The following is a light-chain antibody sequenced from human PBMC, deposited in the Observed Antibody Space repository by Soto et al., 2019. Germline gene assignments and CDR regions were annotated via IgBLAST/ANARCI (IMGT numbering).Light chain of an antibody. CDR2: AAS. Sequence: DIQMTQSPSSLSASVGDRVTITCRASQSIGTYLTWYQQKPGKPPKLLIYAASRFQSGVPSRFSGSGSGTDFTLTISSLQPEDVATYYCQQSYTTPYTFGQGSKLEIK. CDR3: QQSYTTPYT. J-gene: IGKJ2*01. V-gene: IGKV1-39*01. CDR1: QSIGTY.